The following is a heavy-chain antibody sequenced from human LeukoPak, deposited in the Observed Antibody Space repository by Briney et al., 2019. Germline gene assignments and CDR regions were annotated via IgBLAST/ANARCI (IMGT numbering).Heavy chain of an antibody. D-gene: IGHD3-10*01. CDR1: GFTFSSYS. Sequence: PGGSLRLSCAASGFTFSSYSMNWVRQAPGKGLEWVSYTSSSSSTIYYADSVKGRFTISRDNAKNSLYLQMNSLRAEDTAVYYCAREPPPQFDNWFDPWGQGTLVTVSS. J-gene: IGHJ5*02. V-gene: IGHV3-48*01. CDR3: AREPPPQFDNWFDP. CDR2: TSSSSSTI.